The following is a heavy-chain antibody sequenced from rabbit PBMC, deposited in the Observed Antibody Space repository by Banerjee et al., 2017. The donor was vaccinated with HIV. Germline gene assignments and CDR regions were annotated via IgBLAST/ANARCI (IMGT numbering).Heavy chain of an antibody. D-gene: IGHD8-1*01. V-gene: IGHV1S40*01. Sequence: QSLEESGGGLVQPEGSLTLTCTASGFSFSNIYYMCWVRQAPGKGLEWIACIFAGISVTTHYASWAKGRFTISKTSSTTVTLQMTSLTAADTATYFCARLHPGSSVYTGTFDPWGPGTLVTVS. CDR1: GFSFSNIYY. J-gene: IGHJ2*01. CDR2: IFAGISVTT. CDR3: ARLHPGSSVYTGTFDP.